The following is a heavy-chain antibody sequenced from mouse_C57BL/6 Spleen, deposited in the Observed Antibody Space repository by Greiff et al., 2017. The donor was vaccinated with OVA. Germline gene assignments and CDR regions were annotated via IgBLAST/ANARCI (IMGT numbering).Heavy chain of an antibody. Sequence: VQLQQSGPELVKPGASVKMSCKASGYTFTDYNMHWVKQSHGKSLEWIGYINPNNGGTSYNQKFKGKATLTVNKSSSTAYMELRSLTSEDSAVYYCARGIYYDYDEDWYFDVWGTGTTVTVSS. CDR2: INPNNGGT. CDR1: GYTFTDYN. CDR3: ARGIYYDYDEDWYFDV. D-gene: IGHD2-4*01. J-gene: IGHJ1*03. V-gene: IGHV1-22*01.